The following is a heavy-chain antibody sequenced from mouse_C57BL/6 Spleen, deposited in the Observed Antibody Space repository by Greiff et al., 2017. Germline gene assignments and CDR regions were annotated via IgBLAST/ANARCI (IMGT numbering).Heavy chain of an antibody. J-gene: IGHJ3*01. Sequence: VQLKESGPELVKPGASVKISCKASGYSFTDYNMNWVKQSNGKSLEWIGVINPNYGTTSYTQKFKGKATLTVDQSSSTAYMQLNSLTSDDSAVYYCARAGDYDASPFAYWGQGTLVTVSA. CDR2: INPNYGTT. CDR3: ARAGDYDASPFAY. V-gene: IGHV1-39*01. D-gene: IGHD2-4*01. CDR1: GYSFTDYN.